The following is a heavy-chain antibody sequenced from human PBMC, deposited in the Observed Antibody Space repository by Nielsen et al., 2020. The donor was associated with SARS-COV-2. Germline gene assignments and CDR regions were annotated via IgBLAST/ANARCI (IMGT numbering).Heavy chain of an antibody. D-gene: IGHD1-14*01. CDR2: IKLDGSEK. CDR3: ARVNHSSISA. Sequence: GESLKISCVVSGFNIRGYWMTWVRQAPGKGLEWVGNIKLDGSEKYYVDSVKGRFTISRDNARNTLYLQMNSLRAEDTAIYYCARVNHSSISAWGQGTLVTVSS. CDR1: GFNIRGYW. J-gene: IGHJ5*02. V-gene: IGHV3-7*01.